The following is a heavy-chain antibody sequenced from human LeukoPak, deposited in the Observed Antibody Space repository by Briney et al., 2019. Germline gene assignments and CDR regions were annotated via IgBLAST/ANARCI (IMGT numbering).Heavy chain of an antibody. Sequence: SETLSLTCTVSSGSITSDYWSWIRQPPGTGLEWIGYIYYSGNTNYKPSLKSRVTISLDTSKNQLSLKMNSVTAADTAVYYCARVRALWFREAHYFDYWGQGTLVTVSS. D-gene: IGHD3-10*01. J-gene: IGHJ4*02. CDR1: SGSITSDY. CDR2: IYYSGNT. V-gene: IGHV4-59*01. CDR3: ARVRALWFREAHYFDY.